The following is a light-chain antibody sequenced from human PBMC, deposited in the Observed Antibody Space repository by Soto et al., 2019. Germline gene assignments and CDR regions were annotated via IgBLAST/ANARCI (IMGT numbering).Light chain of an antibody. CDR2: GAS. Sequence: EIVMTQSPATLSVSPGDRATLSCRASQSVTSDLAWYQQKPGQAPRLLIYGASMMATGIPGRFSGGGSGTEFTLTISSLQSEDFAVYYCQQYNNWPRTFGQGTKVEI. V-gene: IGKV3-15*01. CDR1: QSVTSD. J-gene: IGKJ1*01. CDR3: QQYNNWPRT.